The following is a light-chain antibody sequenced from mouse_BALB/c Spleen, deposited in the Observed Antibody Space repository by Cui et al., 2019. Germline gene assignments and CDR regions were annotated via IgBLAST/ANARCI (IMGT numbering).Light chain of an antibody. V-gene: IGKV4-80*01. CDR2: RTS. CDR3: HQWSSYPWT. Sequence: QIVITQSPAIMSASLGEGITLTCSASSSVSYMHWYQQKSGTSPKLLIYRTSNLASGVPSRFSGSGSGTFYSLTISSVEAEDAADYYCHQWSSYPWTFGGGTKLEIK. CDR1: SSVSY. J-gene: IGKJ1*01.